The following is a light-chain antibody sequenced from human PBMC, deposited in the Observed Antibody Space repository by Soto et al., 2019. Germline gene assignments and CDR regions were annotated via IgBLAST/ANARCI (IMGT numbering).Light chain of an antibody. Sequence: QSVLTQPASVSGSPGQSITISCTGTSSDVGAYNYVSWYQQHTGKAPKLMIYEVSNRPSGVSNRFSGSKSGNTASLTISGLQAEDEADYYCSSYTSSSTWVFGGGPKLTVL. J-gene: IGLJ3*02. CDR3: SSYTSSSTWV. CDR2: EVS. CDR1: SSDVGAYNY. V-gene: IGLV2-14*01.